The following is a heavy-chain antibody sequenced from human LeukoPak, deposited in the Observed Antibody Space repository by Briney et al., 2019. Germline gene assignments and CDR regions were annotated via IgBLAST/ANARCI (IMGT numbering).Heavy chain of an antibody. J-gene: IGHJ4*02. CDR2: ISYDGSNK. CDR1: GFTFSSYA. CDR3: ARGSLTAAVGYFDS. Sequence: GGALRLSCAASGFTFSSYAMHWVRQAPGKGLEWVAVISYDGSNKYYADSVNGRFTISRDNYKNTLYLQMNSLRAEDTAVYYCARGSLTAAVGYFDSWGQGTLVTVSS. D-gene: IGHD6-25*01. V-gene: IGHV3-30-3*01.